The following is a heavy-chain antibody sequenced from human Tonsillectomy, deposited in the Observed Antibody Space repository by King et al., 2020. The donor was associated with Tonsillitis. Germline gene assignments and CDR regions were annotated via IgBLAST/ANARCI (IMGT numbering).Heavy chain of an antibody. CDR3: ARLPYAEYITYYYGMDV. CDR1: GFSFSDYY. Sequence: QLVQSGGGLVKPGGSLRLSCTASGFSFSDYYMTWIRQAPGKGLEWISYISSSDTYTNYADSVKGRFTISRDNAKNSLYLQMNNLRAEDTALYYCARLPYAEYITYYYGMDVWGQGTAVTVSS. J-gene: IGHJ6*02. V-gene: IGHV3-11*06. D-gene: IGHD4-17*01. CDR2: ISSSDTYT.